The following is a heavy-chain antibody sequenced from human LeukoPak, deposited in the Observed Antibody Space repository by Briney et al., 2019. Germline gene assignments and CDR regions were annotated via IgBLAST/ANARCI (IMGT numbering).Heavy chain of an antibody. J-gene: IGHJ4*02. D-gene: IGHD6-19*01. CDR2: IKSKTDGGTT. CDR3: TTAAGPYAELDY. V-gene: IGHV3-15*01. Sequence: GGSLRLSCAASGFTFGNAWMSWVRQAPGKGLEWVGRIKSKTDGGTTDYAAPVKGRFTISRDDSKNTLYLQMNSLKTEDTAVYYCTTAAGPYAELDYWGQGTLVTVSS. CDR1: GFTFGNAW.